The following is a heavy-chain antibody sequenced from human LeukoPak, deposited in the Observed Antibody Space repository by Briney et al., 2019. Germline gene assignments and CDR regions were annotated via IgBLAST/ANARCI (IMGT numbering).Heavy chain of an antibody. J-gene: IGHJ6*02. V-gene: IGHV1-3*01. CDR3: ASLEYGMDV. CDR2: INAGNGNT. Sequence: ASVKVSCTASGYTFTSYAMHWVSRAPGQRLEWMGCINAGNGNTKYSQKFQGRVTITRDTSASTAYVELSSLRAEDTAVYYCASLEYGMDVWGQGTTVTVSS. CDR1: GYTFTSYA.